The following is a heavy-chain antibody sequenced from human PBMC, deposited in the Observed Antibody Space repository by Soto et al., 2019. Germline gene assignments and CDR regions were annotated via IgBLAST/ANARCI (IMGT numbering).Heavy chain of an antibody. Sequence: VQLLESGGGLVQPGGSLRLSCAASGFTFSQYAMSWVRQAPGKGLEWVSIVSGSGASTTYADSVKGRFAISRDNSKNMLYLQMNSRSIDDTAVYYCAKHFASGWSRREALDIWGQGTMVTVSS. V-gene: IGHV3-23*01. J-gene: IGHJ3*02. CDR2: VSGSGAST. D-gene: IGHD6-13*01. CDR1: GFTFSQYA. CDR3: AKHFASGWSRREALDI.